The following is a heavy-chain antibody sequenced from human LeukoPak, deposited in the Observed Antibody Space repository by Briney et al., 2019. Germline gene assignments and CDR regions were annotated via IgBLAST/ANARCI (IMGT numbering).Heavy chain of an antibody. CDR2: IIPILGIA. J-gene: IGHJ4*02. V-gene: IGHV1-69*04. CDR1: GGTFSSYA. D-gene: IGHD2-2*01. Sequence: SVTVSFKASGGTFSSYAISWVRQAPGQGREWMGRIIPILGIANYAQKFQGRVTITADKSTSTAYMELSSLRSEDTAVYYCARAPSRSSSTSSLSYWGQGTLVTVSS. CDR3: ARAPSRSSSTSSLSY.